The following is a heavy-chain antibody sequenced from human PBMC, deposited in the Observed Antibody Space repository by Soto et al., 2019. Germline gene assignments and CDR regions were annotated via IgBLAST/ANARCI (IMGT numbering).Heavy chain of an antibody. Sequence: PGESLKISCKGSGYSFTSYWIGWVRQMPGKGLEWMGIIYPGDSDTRYSPSFQGQVTMSVDKSISTAYLQWSSLKASDTALYYCAPHDPSSGGYSRYFDPWGQGTLVTVSS. V-gene: IGHV5-51*01. CDR3: APHDPSSGGYSRYFDP. CDR1: GYSFTSYW. D-gene: IGHD1-26*01. J-gene: IGHJ5*02. CDR2: IYPGDSDT.